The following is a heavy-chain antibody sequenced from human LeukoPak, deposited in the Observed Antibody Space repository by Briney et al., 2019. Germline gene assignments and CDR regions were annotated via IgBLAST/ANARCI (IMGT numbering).Heavy chain of an antibody. J-gene: IGHJ4*02. CDR2: MXPNSGNT. V-gene: IGHV1-8*01. Sequence: CXXXGXXFTSYXXXWVXLATXQXXXXXXWMXPNSGNTGYAQKFQGRDTMTRNTSISTAYMELSSLRSEDTAVYYCARDLAVTELGATPCFDYWGQGTLVPVSS. CDR3: ARDLAVTELGATPCFDY. D-gene: IGHD1-26*01. CDR1: GXXFTSYX.